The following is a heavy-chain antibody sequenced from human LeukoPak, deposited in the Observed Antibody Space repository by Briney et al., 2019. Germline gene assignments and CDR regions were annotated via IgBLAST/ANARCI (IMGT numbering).Heavy chain of an antibody. CDR2: IRNDETEI. V-gene: IGHV3-30*02. CDR1: GFPFNVYN. Sequence: PGGSLRLSCAAPGFPFNVYNIHWIRQAPGRGLEWVSFIRNDETEIHYADFAKGRFTISRDNAKNSLYLQMNSLRAEDTAVYYCARDGVQFDYWGQGTLVTVSS. CDR3: ARDGVQFDY. D-gene: IGHD3-10*01. J-gene: IGHJ4*02.